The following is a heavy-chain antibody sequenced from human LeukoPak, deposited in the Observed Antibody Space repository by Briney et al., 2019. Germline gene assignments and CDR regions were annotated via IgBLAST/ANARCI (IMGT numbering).Heavy chain of an antibody. V-gene: IGHV3-66*01. J-gene: IGHJ4*02. CDR3: ARDLGYSYGGIDY. Sequence: GGSLRLSCAASGFTVSSNYMSWVRQAPGKGLEWVSVIYSGGSTYYADSVKGKFTISRDNSKNTLYLQMNSLRAEDTAVYYCARDLGYSYGGIDYWGQGTLVTVSS. CDR2: IYSGGST. CDR1: GFTVSSNY. D-gene: IGHD5-18*01.